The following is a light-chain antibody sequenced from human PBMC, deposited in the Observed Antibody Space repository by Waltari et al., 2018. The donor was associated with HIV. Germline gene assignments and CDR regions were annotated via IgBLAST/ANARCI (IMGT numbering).Light chain of an antibody. J-gene: IGLJ3*02. Sequence: QSALTQPASVSGSPGQSITISCTGASSDIGTYNLVSWYQQSPGKAPQLIIHDDTRRPSGISVRFSASKSGNTASLTISGLQADDAADYYCCSPAGSDILMFGGGTKVTVL. V-gene: IGLV2-23*01. CDR3: CSPAGSDILM. CDR2: DDT. CDR1: SSDIGTYNL.